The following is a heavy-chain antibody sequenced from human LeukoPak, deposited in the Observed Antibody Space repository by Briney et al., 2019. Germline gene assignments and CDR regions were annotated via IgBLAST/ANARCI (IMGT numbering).Heavy chain of an antibody. D-gene: IGHD1-26*01. J-gene: IGHJ4*02. Sequence: SETLSLTCTVSGGSISSYYWSWIRQPPEKGLEWIGYIYYSGSTNYNPSLKSRVTISVDTSKNQFSLKLSSVTAADTAVYYCARDQLSGSFDYWGQGTLVTVSS. CDR1: GGSISSYY. CDR2: IYYSGST. CDR3: ARDQLSGSFDY. V-gene: IGHV4-59*01.